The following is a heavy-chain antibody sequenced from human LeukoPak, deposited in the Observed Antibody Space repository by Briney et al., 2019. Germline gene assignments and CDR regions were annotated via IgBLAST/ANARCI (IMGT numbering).Heavy chain of an antibody. CDR1: GFTFSSYA. V-gene: IGHV3-30*04. D-gene: IGHD5-12*01. J-gene: IGHJ4*02. Sequence: GRSLRLSCAASGFTFSSYAMHWVRQAPGKGLEWVAVISYDGSNKYYADSVKGRFTISRDNSKNTLYLQMNSLRAEDTAVYYCARDRAVSGQTEEYYFDYWGQGTLVTVSS. CDR3: ARDRAVSGQTEEYYFDY. CDR2: ISYDGSNK.